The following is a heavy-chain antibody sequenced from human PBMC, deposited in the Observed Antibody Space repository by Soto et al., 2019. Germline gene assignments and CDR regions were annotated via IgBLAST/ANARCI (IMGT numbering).Heavy chain of an antibody. J-gene: IGHJ4*02. Sequence: SETLSLTCAVSGGSISSSNWWSWIRQPPGKGLEWIGFISYSGTTHYSASLRSRVSISVDTSKNQFSLDLSSVTAADTAVYYCATMGTPVTGMYYFDYWGQGTLVTVSS. V-gene: IGHV4-30-4*01. CDR1: GGSISSSNW. CDR2: ISYSGTT. CDR3: ATMGTPVTGMYYFDY. D-gene: IGHD4-17*01.